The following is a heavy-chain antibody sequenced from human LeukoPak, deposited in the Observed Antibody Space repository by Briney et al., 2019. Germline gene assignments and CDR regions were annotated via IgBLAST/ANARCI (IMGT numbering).Heavy chain of an antibody. Sequence: SETLSLTCTVSGASISNYYWSWIRQTPEKGLEWMGHIHTSGESRYYPSLESRLTMSIDTSRNQLSLNLSSVTAADTAVYYCARHPTALVSYGFDPWGQGTLVTVSS. J-gene: IGHJ5*02. D-gene: IGHD5-18*01. CDR3: ARHPTALVSYGFDP. CDR1: GASISNYY. V-gene: IGHV4-4*09. CDR2: IHTSGES.